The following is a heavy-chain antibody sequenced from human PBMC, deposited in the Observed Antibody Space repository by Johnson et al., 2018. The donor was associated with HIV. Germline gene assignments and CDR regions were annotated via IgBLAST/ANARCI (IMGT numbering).Heavy chain of an antibody. CDR3: VRDIAFYDSGSAISDAFDI. Sequence: QVQLVESGGGLVQPGGSLRLSCAASGFTFSSYDMNWVRQRPGKGLEWMAVISYGGRNKDYAASLEGRFTISRDNSKNTLFLQVNSLRAEDTAMYYCVRDIAFYDSGSAISDAFDIWGQGTMVTVSS. J-gene: IGHJ3*02. D-gene: IGHD3-22*01. CDR2: ISYGGRNK. CDR1: GFTFSSYD. V-gene: IGHV3-30*03.